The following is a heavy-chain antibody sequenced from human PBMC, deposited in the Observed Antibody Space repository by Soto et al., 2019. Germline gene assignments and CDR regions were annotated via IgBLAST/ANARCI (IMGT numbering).Heavy chain of an antibody. D-gene: IGHD1-7*01. V-gene: IGHV4-59*01. CDR3: EALNSSPSDY. CDR1: GGSISSYY. Sequence: PSETLSLTCTVSGGSISSYYWSWIRQPPGKGLEWIGYIYYSGSTNYNPSLKGRVTISVDTSKNQFSLKLSSVTAADTAVYYCEALNSSPSDYWGQGTLVTVSS. J-gene: IGHJ4*02. CDR2: IYYSGST.